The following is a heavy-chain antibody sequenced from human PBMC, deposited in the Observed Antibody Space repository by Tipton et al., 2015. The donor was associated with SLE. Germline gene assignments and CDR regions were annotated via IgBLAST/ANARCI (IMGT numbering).Heavy chain of an antibody. CDR2: ISTYNGNT. CDR3: ARVRVDTAMGVFDF. D-gene: IGHD5-18*01. CDR1: GYTFTTYG. Sequence: QLVQSGVEVKKPGASVRVSCKASGYTFTTYGISWVRQAPGQGLEWMGWISTYNGNTNYAQKLQGRVTMTSDTSTSTAYMELRSLRSDDTAIYYCARVRVDTAMGVFDFWGTGTAVTVSS. V-gene: IGHV1-18*01. J-gene: IGHJ6*03.